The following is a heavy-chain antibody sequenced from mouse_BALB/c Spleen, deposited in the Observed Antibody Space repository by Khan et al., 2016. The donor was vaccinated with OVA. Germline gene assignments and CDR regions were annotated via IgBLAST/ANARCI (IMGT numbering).Heavy chain of an antibody. CDR3: ARLAYYYDSEGFAY. D-gene: IGHD1-1*01. Sequence: EVELVESGGDLVKPGGSLKLSCAASGFTFSTYGMSWVHQTPDKRLEWVATISTGGHYTYYPDSVKGRFTISRDNAKNTLYLQMTSLKSEDTAMFYCARLAYYYDSEGFAYWGQGTLVTVSA. CDR2: ISTGGHYT. V-gene: IGHV5-6*01. CDR1: GFTFSTYG. J-gene: IGHJ3*01.